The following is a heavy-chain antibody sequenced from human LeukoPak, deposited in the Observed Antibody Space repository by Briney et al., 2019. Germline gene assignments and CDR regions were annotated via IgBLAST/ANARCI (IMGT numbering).Heavy chain of an antibody. CDR2: ISSTSSYV. J-gene: IGHJ4*02. V-gene: IGHV3-11*05. CDR1: GFTFSDYY. CDR3: ARVSSGWSVDY. Sequence: SLRLSCAASGFTFSDYYMSCIRQGPGKRLEWVSFISSTSSYVEDADSVKGRFTISRDNAKKSLYLQMNSLRAEDTAVYYCARVSSGWSVDYWGQGTLVTVSS. D-gene: IGHD6-19*01.